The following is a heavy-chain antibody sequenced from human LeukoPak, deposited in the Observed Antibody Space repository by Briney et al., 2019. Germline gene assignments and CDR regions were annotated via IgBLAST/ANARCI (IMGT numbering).Heavy chain of an antibody. CDR1: GGSISSYY. V-gene: IGHV4-59*12. CDR2: IYCSGST. D-gene: IGHD6-6*01. J-gene: IGHJ4*02. CDR3: ARDVGYSSSSEDY. Sequence: SETLSLTCTVSGGSISSYYWSWIRQPPGKGLEWIGYIYCSGSTNYNPSLKSRVTISVDRSKNQFSLKLSSVTAADTAVYYCARDVGYSSSSEDYWGQGTLVTVSS.